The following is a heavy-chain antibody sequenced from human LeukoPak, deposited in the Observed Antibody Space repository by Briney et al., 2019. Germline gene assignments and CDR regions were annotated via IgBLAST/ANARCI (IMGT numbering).Heavy chain of an antibody. CDR1: GFTFSSYW. CDR2: IKQDGSEK. J-gene: IGHJ6*02. D-gene: IGHD6-13*01. Sequence: PGGSLRLSCAASGFTFSSYWMSWVRQAPGKGLEWMANIKQDGSEKYYVDSVKGRFSITRDNAKNSLHLQMNSLRAEDTAVYYCARGIAAAGDYFYGVDVWGQGTTVTVSS. CDR3: ARGIAAAGDYFYGVDV. V-gene: IGHV3-7*01.